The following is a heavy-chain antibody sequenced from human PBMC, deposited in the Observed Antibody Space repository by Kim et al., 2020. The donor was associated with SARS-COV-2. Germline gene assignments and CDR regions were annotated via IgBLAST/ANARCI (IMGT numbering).Heavy chain of an antibody. D-gene: IGHD3-10*01. V-gene: IGHV4-59*01. J-gene: IGHJ4*02. CDR3: AREELYNGSGFDY. Sequence: YNPSHKSRVTISVDTSKNQFSLKLSSVTAADTAVYYCAREELYNGSGFDYWGQGTLVTVSS.